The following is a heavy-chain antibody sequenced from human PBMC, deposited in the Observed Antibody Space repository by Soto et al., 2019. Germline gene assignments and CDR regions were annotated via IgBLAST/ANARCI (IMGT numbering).Heavy chain of an antibody. CDR1: GYSVTSSDYY. Sequence: LPETLSLTCSVSGYSVTSSDYYWAWIRQPPGTGLEWIGSMFYSGLTYYNPSLKSRVTLSVDTSKNQFSVRLNSVTAADTAVYYCAPLSVSLSGPYGIHVWGQGTTVTVSS. CDR3: APLSVSLSGPYGIHV. J-gene: IGHJ6*02. V-gene: IGHV4-39*01. D-gene: IGHD2-15*01. CDR2: MFYSGLT.